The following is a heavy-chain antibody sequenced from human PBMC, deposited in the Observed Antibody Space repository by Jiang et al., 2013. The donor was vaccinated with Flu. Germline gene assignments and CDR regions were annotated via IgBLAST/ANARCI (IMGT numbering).Heavy chain of an antibody. CDR3: AFGGSSSPLWFAY. CDR1: GYTFTDYY. Sequence: SGAEVKKPGASVKVSCKASGYTFTDYYMHWVRQAPGQGLEWMGWMKPNSGVTTYAQKFQDWVTMTRDTSISTAYMELSRLKSDDTAVYYCAFGGSSSPLWFAYWGQGSRVTVSS. CDR2: MKPNSGVT. D-gene: IGHD6-13*01. J-gene: IGHJ4*02. V-gene: IGHV1-2*04.